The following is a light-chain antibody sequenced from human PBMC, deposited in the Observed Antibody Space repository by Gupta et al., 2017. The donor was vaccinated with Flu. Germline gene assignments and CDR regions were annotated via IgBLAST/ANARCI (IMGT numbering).Light chain of an antibody. CDR3: QQRCRIPDT. CDR1: KSSSDY. V-gene: IGKV1-39*01. Sequence: PSPLSASGGDRVTSNSRASKSSSDYGKWYQKQPGKATKLLIDVAYSLQSGVPTRSSGRGAGKQGTPNSSNVQDEDVVTYYGQQRCRIPDTFGQGTKVEIK. CDR2: VAY. J-gene: IGKJ3*01.